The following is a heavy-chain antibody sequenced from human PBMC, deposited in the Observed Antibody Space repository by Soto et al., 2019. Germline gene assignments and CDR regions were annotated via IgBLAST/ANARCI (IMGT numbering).Heavy chain of an antibody. D-gene: IGHD5-18*01. Sequence: GASVKVSCKASGGTFSSYAISWVRQAPGQGLEWMGGIIPIFGTANYAQKFQGRVTITADESTSTAYMELSSLRSEDTAVYYCVKGYSYGHGFDYWGQGTLVTVSS. V-gene: IGHV1-69*13. CDR1: GGTFSSYA. CDR2: IIPIFGTA. CDR3: VKGYSYGHGFDY. J-gene: IGHJ4*02.